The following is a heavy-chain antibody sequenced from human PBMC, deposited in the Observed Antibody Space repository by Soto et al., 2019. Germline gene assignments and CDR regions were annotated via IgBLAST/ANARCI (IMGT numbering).Heavy chain of an antibody. CDR3: ASVTHSRDGYGY. D-gene: IGHD5-12*01. CDR1: GGSISTVGYY. Sequence: SETLSLTCTVSGGSISTVGYYWSWIRQHPGKGLEWIGYIYYSGSTYYNPSLKSRVTISVDTSKNQFSLKLSSVTAADTAVYYCASVTHSRDGYGYWGQGTLVTVSS. V-gene: IGHV4-31*03. J-gene: IGHJ4*02. CDR2: IYYSGST.